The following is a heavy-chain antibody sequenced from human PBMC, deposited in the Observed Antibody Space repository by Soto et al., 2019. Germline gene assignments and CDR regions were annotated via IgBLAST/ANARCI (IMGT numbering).Heavy chain of an antibody. J-gene: IGHJ4*02. D-gene: IGHD3-9*01. Sequence: GGSLRHSCAASEFSFSSYAMHWIRQSPGKGLEWVAVISFNGNSLHYADSVRDRFTISRDNSKNTLYLQMNNLRAEDTAVYYCARTFDTITYYFDYWGQGTLVTVSS. V-gene: IGHV3-30-3*01. CDR2: ISFNGNSL. CDR3: ARTFDTITYYFDY. CDR1: EFSFSSYA.